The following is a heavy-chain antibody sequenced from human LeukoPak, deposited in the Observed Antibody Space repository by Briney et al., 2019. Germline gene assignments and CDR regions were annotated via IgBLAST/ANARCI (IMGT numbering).Heavy chain of an antibody. J-gene: IGHJ4*02. CDR1: GFTFSSYA. CDR2: ISGSGGST. CDR3: AKDTSYGYSYGYFDH. D-gene: IGHD5-18*01. Sequence: GGSLRLSCAASGFTFSSYAMSWVRQAPGKGLEWVSAISGSGGSTYYADSVKGRFTISRDNSKNTLYLQMNSLRAEDTAVYYCAKDTSYGYSYGYFDHWGQGTLVTVSS. V-gene: IGHV3-23*01.